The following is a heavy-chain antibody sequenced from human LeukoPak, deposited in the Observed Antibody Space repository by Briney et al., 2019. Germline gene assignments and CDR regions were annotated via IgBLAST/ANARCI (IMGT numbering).Heavy chain of an antibody. CDR1: GGSFSGYY. CDR3: ARRVWSSTSCPMLDY. V-gene: IGHV4-34*01. D-gene: IGHD2-2*01. Sequence: SETLSLTCAVYGGSFSGYYWSWIRQPPGKGLEWIGEINHSGSTNYNPSLKSRVTISVDTSKNQFSLKLSSVTAADTAVYYCARRVWSSTSCPMLDYWGQGTLVTVSS. CDR2: INHSGST. J-gene: IGHJ4*02.